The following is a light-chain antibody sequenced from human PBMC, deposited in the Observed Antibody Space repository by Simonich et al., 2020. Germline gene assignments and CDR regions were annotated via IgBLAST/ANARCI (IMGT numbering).Light chain of an antibody. V-gene: IGKV3D-20*01. CDR2: DAS. J-gene: IGKJ2*01. CDR1: QSVSSSY. CDR3: QQYGSSPPYT. Sequence: EIVLTQSPGTLSLSPGERATLSCRAIQSVSSSYLAWYQQKPGLAPRLLIYDASSRATGIPDRFSGSGSGTDFTLTISRLEPEDFAVYYCQQYGSSPPYTFGQGTKLEIK.